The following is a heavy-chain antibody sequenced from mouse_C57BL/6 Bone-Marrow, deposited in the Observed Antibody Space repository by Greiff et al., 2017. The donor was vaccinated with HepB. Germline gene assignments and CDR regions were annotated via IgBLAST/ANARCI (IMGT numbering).Heavy chain of an antibody. J-gene: IGHJ4*01. Sequence: VQLQQPGAELVKPGASVKLSCKASGYTFTSYWMHWVKQRPGQGLEWIGMIHPNSGSTNYNEKFKSKATLTVDKSSSTAYMQLSSLTSEDSAVYYCARSITTVRGVYAMDYWGQGTSVTVSS. D-gene: IGHD1-1*01. CDR3: ARSITTVRGVYAMDY. CDR1: GYTFTSYW. V-gene: IGHV1-64*01. CDR2: IHPNSGST.